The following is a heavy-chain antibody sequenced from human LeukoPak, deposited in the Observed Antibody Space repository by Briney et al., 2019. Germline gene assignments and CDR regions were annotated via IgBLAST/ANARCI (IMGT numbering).Heavy chain of an antibody. D-gene: IGHD6-19*01. CDR3: VREDGSSGWYPFFDY. V-gene: IGHV4-59*11. J-gene: IGHJ4*02. Sequence: SETLSLTCTVSRGSIRSHYWSWIRQPPGKGLEWIGYIPYSGSTNYNPSLKSRVTMSVDTSKNQFSLKLTSVTAADTAVYYCVREDGSSGWYPFFDYWGQGTLVTVSS. CDR2: IPYSGST. CDR1: RGSIRSHY.